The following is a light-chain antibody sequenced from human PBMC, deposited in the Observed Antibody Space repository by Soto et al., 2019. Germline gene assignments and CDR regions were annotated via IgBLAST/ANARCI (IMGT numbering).Light chain of an antibody. CDR1: SSNIGSNH. CDR2: SNS. J-gene: IGLJ2*01. CDR3: ASWDDSLSGVL. Sequence: SVLTQPPSASGTPGQRVTISCSGSSSNIGSNHVFWYQQLPGTAPKLLIYSNSQRPSGVPDRFSGSKSGTSASLASLAISGLRSEDEGDYFCASWDDSLSGVLFGGGTKLTVL. V-gene: IGLV1-47*02.